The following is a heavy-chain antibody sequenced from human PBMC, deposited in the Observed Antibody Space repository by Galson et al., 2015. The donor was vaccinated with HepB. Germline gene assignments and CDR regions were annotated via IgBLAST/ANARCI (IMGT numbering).Heavy chain of an antibody. CDR2: IKRDGSEK. CDR1: GFTFSRNW. J-gene: IGHJ4*02. Sequence: SLRLSCAAFGFTFSRNWMSWVRQAPGKGLEWVANIKRDGSEKYYVDSVKGRFTISRDNAKNLLYLQMNSLRAEDTAVYYCASLQRAYQLLPDWGQGTLVTVSS. CDR3: ASLQRAYQLLPD. V-gene: IGHV3-7*05. D-gene: IGHD2-2*01.